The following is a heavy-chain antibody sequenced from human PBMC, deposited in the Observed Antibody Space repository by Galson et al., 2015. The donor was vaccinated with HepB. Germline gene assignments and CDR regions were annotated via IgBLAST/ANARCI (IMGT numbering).Heavy chain of an antibody. CDR1: GYTFTSYA. CDR3: ARELRFLEWRSENWFDP. D-gene: IGHD3-3*01. J-gene: IGHJ5*02. Sequence: SVKVSCKASGYTFTSYAMHWVRQAPGQRLEWMGWINAGNGNTEYSQKFQGRVTITRDTSASTAYMELSSLRSEDTAVYYCARELRFLEWRSENWFDPWGQGTLVTVSS. V-gene: IGHV1-3*01. CDR2: INAGNGNT.